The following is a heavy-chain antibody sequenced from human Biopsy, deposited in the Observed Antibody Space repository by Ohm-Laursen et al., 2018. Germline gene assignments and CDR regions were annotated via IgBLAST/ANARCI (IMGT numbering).Heavy chain of an antibody. V-gene: IGHV1-69*08. CDR3: ARFPLGAYDDSGSYRAVEHWYFDL. J-gene: IGHJ2*01. Sequence: GASVKVSCNAPEETFKRDTIVWVWHVPGQGLQWVGSSIPLFNTANYADKFQGRVTLTADKSTTTAYMELSSLRSEDTAIYYCARFPLGAYDDSGSYRAVEHWYFDLWGRGTLVTVSS. CDR2: SIPLFNTA. D-gene: IGHD3-22*01. CDR1: EETFKRDT.